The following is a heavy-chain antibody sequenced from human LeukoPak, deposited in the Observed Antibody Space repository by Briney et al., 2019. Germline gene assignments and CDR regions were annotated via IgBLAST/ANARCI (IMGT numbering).Heavy chain of an antibody. D-gene: IGHD1-26*01. CDR1: GFTFSSYS. CDR3: AKDIAKPFSGSYSPAFDY. Sequence: GGSLRLSCAASGFTFSSYSMNWVRQAPGKGLEWVSYISSSSSTIYYADSVKGRFTISRDNSKNSLYLQMNSLRTEDTALYYCAKDIAKPFSGSYSPAFDYWGQGTLVTVSS. J-gene: IGHJ4*02. CDR2: ISSSSSTI. V-gene: IGHV3-48*04.